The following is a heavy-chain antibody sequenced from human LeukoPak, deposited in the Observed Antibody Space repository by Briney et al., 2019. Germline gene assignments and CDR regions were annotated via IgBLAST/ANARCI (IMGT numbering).Heavy chain of an antibody. V-gene: IGHV3-73*01. Sequence: GGSLRLSCAASGFTFSSYSMNWVRQASGKGLEWVGRITTKANSYATAYAASVKGRFTVSRDDSKNTAYLQMSSLKTEDTAVYYCTTYTSGHYWGQGTLVTVSS. J-gene: IGHJ4*02. CDR1: GFTFSSYS. D-gene: IGHD6-19*01. CDR2: ITTKANSYAT. CDR3: TTYTSGHY.